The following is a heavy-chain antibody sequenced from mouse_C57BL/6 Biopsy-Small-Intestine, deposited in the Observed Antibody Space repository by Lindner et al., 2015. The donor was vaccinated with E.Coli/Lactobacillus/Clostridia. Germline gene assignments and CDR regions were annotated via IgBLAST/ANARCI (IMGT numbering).Heavy chain of an antibody. Sequence: VQLQESGAELVKPGASVKLSCIASGFNIKDYYMRWVKQRTEQGLEWIGRIDPEDGETKYAPKFQGKATITADTSSNTAYLQLSSLTSEDTAVYYCARGYSYWYFDAWGTGTTVTVSS. J-gene: IGHJ1*03. V-gene: IGHV14-2*01. CDR1: GFNIKDYY. D-gene: IGHD2-12*01. CDR2: IDPEDGET. CDR3: ARGYSYWYFDA.